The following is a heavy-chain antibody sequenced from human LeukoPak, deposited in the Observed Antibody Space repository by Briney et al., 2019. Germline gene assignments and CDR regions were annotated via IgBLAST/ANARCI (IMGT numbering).Heavy chain of an antibody. D-gene: IGHD6-6*01. CDR2: INHSGST. Sequence: SETLSLTCAVYGGSFSGYYWSWIRQPPGKGLEWIGEINHSGSTNYNPSLKSRVTISVDTSKNQFSLKLSSVTAADTAVYYCARGRRGSSSLSCLDYWGQGTLVTVSS. CDR1: GGSFSGYY. V-gene: IGHV4-34*01. J-gene: IGHJ4*02. CDR3: ARGRRGSSSLSCLDY.